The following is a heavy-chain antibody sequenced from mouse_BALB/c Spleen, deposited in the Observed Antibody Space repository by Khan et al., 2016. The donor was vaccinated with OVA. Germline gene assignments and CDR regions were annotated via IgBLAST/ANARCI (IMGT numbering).Heavy chain of an antibody. V-gene: IGHV1S132*01. Sequence: VQLQQSGAELVRPGASVKLSCKTSGYIFTSYWIHWVKQRSGPGLERIARIYPGTDNTYYNEKLKGKATLTADKSSSTAYMLLSSLNSEDSAVYFCAREEALYYFAYWGQGTTLTVSS. CDR1: GYIFTSYW. J-gene: IGHJ2*01. CDR3: AREEALYYFAY. D-gene: IGHD3-2*02. CDR2: IYPGTDNT.